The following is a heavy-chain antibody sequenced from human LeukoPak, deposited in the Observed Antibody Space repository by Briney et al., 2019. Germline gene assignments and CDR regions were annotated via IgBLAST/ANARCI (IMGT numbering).Heavy chain of an antibody. CDR3: ARGRYYGSGHFDY. D-gene: IGHD3-10*01. Sequence: PSETLSLTCTVSGGSISSYYWGWIRQPPGKGLEWIGYIYYSGSTNYNPSLKSRVTISVDTSKNQFSLKLSSVTAADTAVYYCARGRYYGSGHFDYWGQGTLVTVSS. CDR1: GGSISSYY. CDR2: IYYSGST. V-gene: IGHV4-59*01. J-gene: IGHJ4*02.